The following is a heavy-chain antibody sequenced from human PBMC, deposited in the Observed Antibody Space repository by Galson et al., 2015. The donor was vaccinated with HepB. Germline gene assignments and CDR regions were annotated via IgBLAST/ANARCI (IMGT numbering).Heavy chain of an antibody. V-gene: IGHV3-30*04. CDR1: GFTFSTYA. Sequence: SLRLSCAASGFTFSTYAMHWVRQAPGKGLEWVAVVSFDGRNTYYGDSLKARFTISRDNSKNTVYLEMNSLRPEDTAVYYCAKDGTDRYDNSDFSHYLYTWGQGTLVTVSS. D-gene: IGHD3/OR15-3a*01. J-gene: IGHJ4*02. CDR3: AKDGTDRYDNSDFSHYLYT. CDR2: VSFDGRNT.